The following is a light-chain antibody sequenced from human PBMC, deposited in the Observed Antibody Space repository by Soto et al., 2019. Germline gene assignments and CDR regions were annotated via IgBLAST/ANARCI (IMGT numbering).Light chain of an antibody. J-gene: IGKJ1*01. CDR3: QQYNNWPPWT. Sequence: EIVMTQSPATLSVSPGERATLSCRASQSVSSNLVWYQQKPGQAPRLLIYGASTRATGIPARFSGSGSGTEFTLTISSLQSEDFAVYYCQQYNNWPPWTFGQVTKVSIK. CDR2: GAS. V-gene: IGKV3-15*01. CDR1: QSVSSN.